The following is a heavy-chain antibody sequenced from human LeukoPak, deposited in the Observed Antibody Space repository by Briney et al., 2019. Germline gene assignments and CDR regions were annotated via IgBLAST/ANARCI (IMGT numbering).Heavy chain of an antibody. D-gene: IGHD6-19*01. J-gene: IGHJ4*02. CDR2: ISGSGGST. CDR3: AKSPGVNSGWYNY. V-gene: IGHV3-23*01. CDR1: GFTFSNFA. Sequence: GGSLRLSCAASGFTFSNFAMSWVSQAPGKGLEWVSTISGSGGSTYYADSVKGRFTISRDNSKNTLYLQMNSLRAEDTAVYYCAKSPGVNSGWYNYWGQGTLVTVSS.